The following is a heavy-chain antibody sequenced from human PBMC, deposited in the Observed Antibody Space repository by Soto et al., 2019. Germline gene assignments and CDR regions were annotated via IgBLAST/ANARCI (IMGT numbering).Heavy chain of an antibody. CDR3: ARDGGGDYTNVVCSSFDY. CDR2: TIPILGIA. V-gene: IGHV1-69*04. Sequence: QVQLVQSGAEVKKPGSSVKVSCKASGGTFSSYPISWVRQAPGQGLEWMGRTIPILGIANYAQKFQGRDTITAEKSTSKAYMELRRLRSEDMAVYYCARDGGGDYTNVVCSSFDYWGQGTLVTVS. D-gene: IGHD2-8*01. J-gene: IGHJ4*02. CDR1: GGTFSSYP.